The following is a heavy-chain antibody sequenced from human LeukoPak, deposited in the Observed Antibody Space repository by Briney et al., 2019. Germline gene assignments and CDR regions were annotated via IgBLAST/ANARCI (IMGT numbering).Heavy chain of an antibody. Sequence: PSETLSLTCTVSGGSISSGGYYWSWIRHHPGKGLEWIGYIYYSGSTYYNPSLKSRVTISVDTSKNQFSLKLSSVTAADTAVYYCASLDGSGSYYKYGWFDPWGQGTLVTVSS. CDR1: GGSISSGGYY. CDR3: ASLDGSGSYYKYGWFDP. D-gene: IGHD3-10*01. V-gene: IGHV4-31*03. J-gene: IGHJ5*02. CDR2: IYYSGST.